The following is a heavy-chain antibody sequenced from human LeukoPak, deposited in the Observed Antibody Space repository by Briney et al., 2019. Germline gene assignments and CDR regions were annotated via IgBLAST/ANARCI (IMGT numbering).Heavy chain of an antibody. CDR2: IYTSGST. J-gene: IGHJ4*02. Sequence: SETLSLTCSIAGGSISSRSYYWGWIRQPPGKGLEWIGRIYTSGSTNYNPSLKGRVTMSVDTSKNQFSLKLSSVTAADTAVYYCARDHSSGWYGGTFDYWGQGTLVTVSS. V-gene: IGHV4-39*07. D-gene: IGHD6-19*01. CDR1: GGSISSRSYY. CDR3: ARDHSSGWYGGTFDY.